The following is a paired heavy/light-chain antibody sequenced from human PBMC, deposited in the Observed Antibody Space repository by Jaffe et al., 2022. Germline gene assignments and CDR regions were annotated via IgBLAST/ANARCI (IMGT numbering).Heavy chain of an antibody. J-gene: IGHJ3*02. CDR3: AKERTLGGSSGWYGGAHDAFDI. V-gene: IGHV3-30*02. D-gene: IGHD6-19*01. CDR2: IRYDGSNK. Sequence: QVQLVESGGGVVQPGGSLRLSCAASGFTFSSYGMHWVRQAPGKGLEWVAFIRYDGSNKYYADSVKGRFTISRDNSKNTLYLQMNSLRAEDTAVYYCAKERTLGGSSGWYGGAHDAFDIWGQGTMVTVSS. CDR1: GFTFSSYG.
Light chain of an antibody. J-gene: IGLJ3*02. V-gene: IGLV3-19*01. CDR3: NSRDSSGNHLRWV. CDR2: GKN. CDR1: SLRSYY. Sequence: SSELTQDPAVSVALGQTVRITCQGDSLRSYYASWYQQKPGQAPVLVIYGKNNRPSGIPDRFSGSSSGNTASLTITGAQAEDEADYYCNSRDSSGNHLRWVFGGGTKLTVL.